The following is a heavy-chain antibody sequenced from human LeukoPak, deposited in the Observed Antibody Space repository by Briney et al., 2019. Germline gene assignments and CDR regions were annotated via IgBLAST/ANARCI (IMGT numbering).Heavy chain of an antibody. J-gene: IGHJ5*02. D-gene: IGHD2-2*01. CDR1: GYTLTGYY. V-gene: IGHV1-2*02. Sequence: GASVKVSCKASGYTLTGYYMHWVRQAPGQGLEWMGWINPNSGGTNYAQKFQGRVTMTRDTSISTAYMELSRLRSDDTAVYYCARGSSTSGGKNWFDPWGQGTLVTVSS. CDR2: INPNSGGT. CDR3: ARGSSTSGGKNWFDP.